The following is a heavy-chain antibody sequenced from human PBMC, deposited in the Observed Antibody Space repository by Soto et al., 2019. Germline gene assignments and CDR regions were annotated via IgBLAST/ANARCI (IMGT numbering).Heavy chain of an antibody. V-gene: IGHV3-7*01. D-gene: IGHD3-10*01. CDR1: GFVFRTYW. J-gene: IGHJ4*02. CDR2: IKEDGSEE. Sequence: EVQLVESGGGSVQPGGSLRLSCAASGFVFRTYWMSWVRQAPGKGLEWVANIKEDGSEENYVDSVKGRFAVSRDRDKNSLYLQMNSLGAEDTAVYYCLRSRRQWSGGLLSYYFDYWGQGTVVTVSS. CDR3: LRSRRQWSGGLLSYYFDY.